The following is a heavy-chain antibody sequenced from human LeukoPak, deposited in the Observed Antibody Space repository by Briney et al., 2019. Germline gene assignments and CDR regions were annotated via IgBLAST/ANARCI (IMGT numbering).Heavy chain of an antibody. J-gene: IGHJ3*02. CDR2: ISPSGGST. Sequence: ASVKVSCKAFGYTFTGYWMHWVRQAPGQGPEWMGVISPSGGSTIYAQKFKGRVTLTRDMSTSTDYLELSSLRSEDTAVYYCARLINGVRAFDIWGQGTMVTVSS. V-gene: IGHV1-46*01. CDR3: ARLINGVRAFDI. D-gene: IGHD2-8*01. CDR1: GYTFTGYW.